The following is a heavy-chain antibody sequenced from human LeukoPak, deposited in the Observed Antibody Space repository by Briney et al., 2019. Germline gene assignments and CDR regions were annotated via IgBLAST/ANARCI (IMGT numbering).Heavy chain of an antibody. CDR1: GGTMSDYY. CDR3: ASEGIRDYYYYIMDV. J-gene: IGHJ6*03. Sequence: SETLSLTGTGSGGTMSDYYWSWIRQRTGKELEGIVRLDSGGSTNYSPSLKSRVTLSVDISKNQFSLNLSSVTAADTAVYYCASEGIRDYYYYIMDVWGKGTTVTISS. CDR2: LDSGGST. D-gene: IGHD1-14*01. V-gene: IGHV4-4*07.